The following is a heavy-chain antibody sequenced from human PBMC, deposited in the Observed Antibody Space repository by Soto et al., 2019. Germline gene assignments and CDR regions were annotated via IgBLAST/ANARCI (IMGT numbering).Heavy chain of an antibody. V-gene: IGHV4-39*07. J-gene: IGHJ4*02. Sequence: KTSETLSLTCTVSGDSITSSYSNWAWIRQPPGKGLEWIGTFYYSGTTSHNPPLKSRVSISLDTSKNQFSLKLSFVTAADTAMYYCARTKCSGGSCYSWSLDYWGQGTPVTVSS. D-gene: IGHD2-15*01. CDR1: GDSITSSYSN. CDR3: ARTKCSGGSCYSWSLDY. CDR2: FYYSGTT.